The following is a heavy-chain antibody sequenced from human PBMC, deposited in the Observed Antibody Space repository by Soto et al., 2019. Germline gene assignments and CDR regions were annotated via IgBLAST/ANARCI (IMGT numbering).Heavy chain of an antibody. CDR1: GLTFGNYW. D-gene: IGHD3-22*01. Sequence: PGGSLRLSCAVSGLTFGNYWMSWVRRAPGKGLEWVANIRPDGNEIRYVDSVKGRFTISRDNAANSLYLQMNSLRAEDTAVYYCAREYYDSSGYYLDYWGQGTLVTVSS. J-gene: IGHJ4*02. CDR2: IRPDGNEI. V-gene: IGHV3-7*01. CDR3: AREYYDSSGYYLDY.